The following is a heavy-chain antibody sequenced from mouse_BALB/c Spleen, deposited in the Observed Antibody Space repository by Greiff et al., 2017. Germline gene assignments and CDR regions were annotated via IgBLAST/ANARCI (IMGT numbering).Heavy chain of an antibody. V-gene: IGHV5-6-5*01. CDR1: GFTFSSYA. J-gene: IGHJ4*01. CDR3: ATIYYGNSYAMDY. CDR2: ISSGGST. D-gene: IGHD2-1*01. Sequence: EVKLMESGGGLVKPGGSLKLSCAASGFTFSSYAMSWVRQAPEKRLEWVASISSGGSTYYPDSVKGRFTISRDNARNILYLQMSSLRSEDTAMYYCATIYYGNSYAMDYWGQGTSVTVSS.